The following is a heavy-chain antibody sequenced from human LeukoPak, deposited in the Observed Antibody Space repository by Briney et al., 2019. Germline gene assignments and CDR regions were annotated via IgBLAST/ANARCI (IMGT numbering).Heavy chain of an antibody. J-gene: IGHJ4*02. CDR2: IWYDGSKM. Sequence: PGGSLRLSCAASGFTFSSYGMHWVRQAPGKGLEWVAAIWYDGSKMYYADSVKGRFTITGDNSKNTPYLQMNSLRDEDTAVYYCARVGFCSGGSCYGADQWGQGTLVTVSS. D-gene: IGHD2-15*01. V-gene: IGHV3-33*01. CDR1: GFTFSSYG. CDR3: ARVGFCSGGSCYGADQ.